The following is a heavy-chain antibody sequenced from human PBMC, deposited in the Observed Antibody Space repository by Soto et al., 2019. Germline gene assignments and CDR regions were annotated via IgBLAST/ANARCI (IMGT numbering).Heavy chain of an antibody. Sequence: GSGPTLVNPTQTLTLTCTFSGFSLSTDDVGVGWIRQPPGKALDWLAVIYWDDDKRYSPSLKSRRTITKDASKNQVLLTMTNMDPVDTATYFCARSKYSISSFDYWGQGALVTVSS. CDR1: GFSLSTDDVG. J-gene: IGHJ4*02. V-gene: IGHV2-5*02. D-gene: IGHD6-6*01. CDR2: IYWDDDK. CDR3: ARSKYSISSFDY.